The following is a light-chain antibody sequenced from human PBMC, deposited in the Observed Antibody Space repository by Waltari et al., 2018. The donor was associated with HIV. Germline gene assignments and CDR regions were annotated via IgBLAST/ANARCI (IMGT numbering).Light chain of an antibody. CDR1: SLRRYS. Sequence: SSDLTQDPAVSVALGQTVRITCQGDSLRRYSANWYQQKPGQAPVVVMYGKDNRPSGIPDRFSGSSSGNTGSLTITGAQAEDEAVYHCDSRDTNDKHHVFGTGTKVTV. J-gene: IGLJ1*01. CDR2: GKD. CDR3: DSRDTNDKHHV. V-gene: IGLV3-19*01.